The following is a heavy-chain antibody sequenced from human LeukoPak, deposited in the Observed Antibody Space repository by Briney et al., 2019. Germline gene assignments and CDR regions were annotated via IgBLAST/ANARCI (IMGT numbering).Heavy chain of an antibody. CDR3: ARGPRYAYDSSALVLDF. CDR2: ISAYIGNA. D-gene: IGHD3-22*01. Sequence: ASVKVSCKASGYTFNNYGVTWVRQAPGQGLEWMGRISAYIGNANYARNLQDRVTMTTDTSTSTAYMELRRLRPSDTAVYYCARGPRYAYDSSALVLDFWGQGTLVSVSS. J-gene: IGHJ4*02. V-gene: IGHV1-18*01. CDR1: GYTFNNYG.